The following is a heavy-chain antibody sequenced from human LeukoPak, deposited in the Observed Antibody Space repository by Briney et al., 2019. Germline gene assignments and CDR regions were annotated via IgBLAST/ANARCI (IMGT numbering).Heavy chain of an antibody. CDR3: AKTVNFYDSRRLDY. CDR1: GVTFSNSG. J-gene: IGHJ4*02. Sequence: PGGSLRLSCAASGVTFSNSGMHWVRQAPGKGLEWVALISYDGNDQYYAGSVKGRVTISRDNTKSTQYLQTNSLIPEDTAVYYCAKTVNFYDSRRLDYWGQGALVTVSS. D-gene: IGHD3-22*01. V-gene: IGHV3-30*18. CDR2: ISYDGNDQ.